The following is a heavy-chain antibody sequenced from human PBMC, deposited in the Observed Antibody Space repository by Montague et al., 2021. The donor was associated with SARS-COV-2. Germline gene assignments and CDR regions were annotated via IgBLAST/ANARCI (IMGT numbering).Heavy chain of an antibody. V-gene: IGHV3-23*03. J-gene: IGHJ3*02. D-gene: IGHD2-8*02. CDR2: IYSGCSST. CDR1: EFAFSSYA. Sequence: SLRLSCAASEFAFSSYAMSWVRQAPGKGLEWVSAIYSGCSSTFYADSVKGRFTISRDNSKNTLYLQMNSLRAEDTAVYYCAKSAWCVTVAFDIWGQGTMVTVSS. CDR3: AKSAWCVTVAFDI.